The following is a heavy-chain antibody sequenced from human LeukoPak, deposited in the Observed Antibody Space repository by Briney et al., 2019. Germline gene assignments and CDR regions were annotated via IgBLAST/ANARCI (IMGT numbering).Heavy chain of an antibody. V-gene: IGHV1-69-2*01. CDR3: ATGLPYSSSSGYYYYMDV. J-gene: IGHJ6*03. CDR2: VDPEDGET. D-gene: IGHD6-6*01. CDR1: GYTFTDYY. Sequence: ASVKVSCKVSGYTFTDYYMHWVQQAPGKGLEWMGLVDPEDGETIYAEKFQGRVTITEDTSTDTAHMELSSLRYEDTAVYYCATGLPYSSSSGYYYYMDVWGKGTTVTVSS.